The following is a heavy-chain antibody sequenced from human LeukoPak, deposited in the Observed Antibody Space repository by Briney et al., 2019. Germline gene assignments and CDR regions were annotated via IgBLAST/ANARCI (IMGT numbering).Heavy chain of an antibody. CDR1: GGSFSGYY. D-gene: IGHD3-22*01. J-gene: IGHJ5*02. Sequence: PSETLSLTCAVYGGSFSGYYWSWIRQPPGKGLEWTGEINHSGSTNYNPSLKSRVTISVDTSKNQFSLKLSSVTAADTAVYYCASRYYYDSSGSSLPSTKVWDWFDPWGQGTLVTVSS. CDR2: INHSGST. CDR3: ASRYYYDSSGSSLPSTKVWDWFDP. V-gene: IGHV4-34*01.